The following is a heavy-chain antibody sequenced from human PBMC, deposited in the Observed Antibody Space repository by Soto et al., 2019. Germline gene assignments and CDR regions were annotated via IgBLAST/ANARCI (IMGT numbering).Heavy chain of an antibody. V-gene: IGHV4-59*01. CDR3: ARSRKEGWNDGFCFDY. Sequence: QVQLQESGPGLVKPSETLSLTCTVSGGSISSYYWSWIRQPPGKGLEWIGYIYYSGSTNYNPSLKSRVTISVDTSKNQFSLKLSSVTAADTAVYYCARSRKEGWNDGFCFDYWGQGTLVTVSS. J-gene: IGHJ4*02. CDR2: IYYSGST. D-gene: IGHD1-1*01. CDR1: GGSISSYY.